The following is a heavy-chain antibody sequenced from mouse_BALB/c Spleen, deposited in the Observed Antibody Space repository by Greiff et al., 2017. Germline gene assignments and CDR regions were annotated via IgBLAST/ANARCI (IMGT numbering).Heavy chain of an antibody. Sequence: EVKLQESGAELVRPGALVKLSCKASGFNIKDYYMHWVKQRPEQGLEWIGWIDPENGNTIYDPKFQGKASITADTSSNTAYLQLSSLTSEDTAVYYCARITTVVATRAMDYWGQGTSVTVSS. CDR3: ARITTVVATRAMDY. D-gene: IGHD1-1*01. J-gene: IGHJ4*01. CDR2: IDPENGNT. CDR1: GFNIKDYY. V-gene: IGHV14-1*02.